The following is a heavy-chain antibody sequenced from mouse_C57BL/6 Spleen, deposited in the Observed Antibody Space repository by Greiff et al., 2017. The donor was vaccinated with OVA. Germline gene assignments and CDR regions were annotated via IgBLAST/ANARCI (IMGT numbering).Heavy chain of an antibody. CDR2: FHPYNDDT. CDR1: GYTFTTYP. Sequence: VKLMESGAELVKPGASVKMSCKASGYTFTTYPIEWMKQNHGKSLEWIGNFHPYNDDTKYNEKFKGKATLTVEKSSSTVYFELSRLTSDDSAVYYCARRDDYDWYFDVWGTGTTVTVSS. V-gene: IGHV1-47*01. D-gene: IGHD2-4*01. CDR3: ARRDDYDWYFDV. J-gene: IGHJ1*03.